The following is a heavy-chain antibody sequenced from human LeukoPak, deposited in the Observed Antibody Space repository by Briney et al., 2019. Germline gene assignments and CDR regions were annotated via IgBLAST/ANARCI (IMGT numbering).Heavy chain of an antibody. Sequence: GGSLRLSCAASGNYWMHWVRQVPGKGLVWVSHINSDGSWTSYADSVKGRFTISEDNAKNTVYLQMNSLRAEDTAVYYCVSFYETYWGRGTLVTVS. J-gene: IGHJ4*02. V-gene: IGHV3-74*01. CDR1: GNYW. CDR3: VSFYETY. D-gene: IGHD2/OR15-2a*01. CDR2: INSDGSWT.